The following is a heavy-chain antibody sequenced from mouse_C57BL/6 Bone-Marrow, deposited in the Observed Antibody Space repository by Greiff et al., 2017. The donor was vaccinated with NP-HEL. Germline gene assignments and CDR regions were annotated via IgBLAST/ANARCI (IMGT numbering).Heavy chain of an antibody. J-gene: IGHJ1*03. Sequence: QVQLQQPGAELVKPGASVKLSCKASGYTFTSYWMHWVKQRPGRGLEWIGRIDPNSGGTKYNKKFKSKATLTVDKPSSTAYMQLSSLTSEDSAVYYCARQASDYGSSYWYFDVWGTGTTVTVSS. V-gene: IGHV1-72*01. CDR3: ARQASDYGSSYWYFDV. CDR1: GYTFTSYW. CDR2: IDPNSGGT. D-gene: IGHD1-1*01.